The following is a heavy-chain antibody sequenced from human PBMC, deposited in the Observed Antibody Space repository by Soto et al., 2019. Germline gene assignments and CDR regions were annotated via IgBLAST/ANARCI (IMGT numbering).Heavy chain of an antibody. CDR2: SIPYYNTL. CDR3: VSGASRWYPYFFDS. CDR1: EGTFNGYA. D-gene: IGHD6-13*01. J-gene: IGHJ4*02. V-gene: IGHV1-69*01. Sequence: QAQVVQPGAEVRKPVFSVKLSCKASEGTFNGYAIAWVRHAPGQGLAWMGGSIPYYNTLNYAQKFQDRVTITANASTNTVYMQLSSLTSDDTAVYFCVSGASRWYPYFFDSWAQGTLVTVSS.